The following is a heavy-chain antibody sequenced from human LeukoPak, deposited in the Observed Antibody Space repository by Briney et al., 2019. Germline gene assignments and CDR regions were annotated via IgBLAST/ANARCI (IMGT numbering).Heavy chain of an antibody. V-gene: IGHV4-34*01. CDR3: ARGLRSIAAAGTRHYYYYGMDV. CDR1: GGSFSGYY. Sequence: SETLSLTCAVYGGSFSGYYWSWIRQPPGKGLEWIGEINHSGSTNYNPSLKSRVTISVDTSKNQFSPKLSSVTTADTAVYYCARGLRSIAAAGTRHYYYYGMDVWGQGTTVTVSS. D-gene: IGHD6-13*01. J-gene: IGHJ6*02. CDR2: INHSGST.